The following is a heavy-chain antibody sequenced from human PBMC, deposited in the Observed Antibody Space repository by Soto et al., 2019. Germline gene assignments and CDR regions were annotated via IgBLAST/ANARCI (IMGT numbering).Heavy chain of an antibody. CDR3: ARVNYFWSCYYSTNRFAP. CDR1: GGSISSYY. Sequence: SETLSLTCTGSGGSISSYYWTWIRQPPGKGLEWIGYIYYSGSTNHNPSLKSRVTISVDTSKNQFSLKLSSVTTADTAVYYCARVNYFWSCYYSTNRFAPSGRRTLVT. CDR2: IYYSGST. D-gene: IGHD3-3*01. V-gene: IGHV4-59*01. J-gene: IGHJ5*02.